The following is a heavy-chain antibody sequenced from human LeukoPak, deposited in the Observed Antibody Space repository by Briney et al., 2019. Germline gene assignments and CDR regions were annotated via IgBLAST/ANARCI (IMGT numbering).Heavy chain of an antibody. Sequence: EASVKVSCKASGYTFTSYGISWVRQAPGQGLEWMGWISAYNGNTNYAQKLQGRVTMTTDTSTSTAYMELSSLIFDDTAVYYCAREGSCGGDCYNPTLWGQGTLVTVSS. CDR1: GYTFTSYG. J-gene: IGHJ4*02. CDR2: ISAYNGNT. D-gene: IGHD2-21*02. V-gene: IGHV1-18*01. CDR3: AREGSCGGDCYNPTL.